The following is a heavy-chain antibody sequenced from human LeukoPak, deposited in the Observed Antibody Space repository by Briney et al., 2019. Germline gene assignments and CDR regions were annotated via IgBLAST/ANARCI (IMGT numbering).Heavy chain of an antibody. CDR1: GGSISSSNYY. CDR2: MYYTVSI. V-gene: IGHV4-39*01. Sequence: SETLSLTCTASGGSISSSNYYWAWIRQSPGTGLEWIGSMYYTVSIYDNPSLKSRVTMSIDTSRNQFSLKLNSVTAADTAVYYCARQGATVTTPFDYWGQGTLVTVSS. CDR3: ARQGATVTTPFDY. D-gene: IGHD4-4*01. J-gene: IGHJ4*02.